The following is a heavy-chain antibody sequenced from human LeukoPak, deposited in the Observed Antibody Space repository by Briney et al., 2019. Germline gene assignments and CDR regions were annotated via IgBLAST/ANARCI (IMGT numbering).Heavy chain of an antibody. V-gene: IGHV3-73*01. Sequence: GGSLRLSCAASGFTFSGSAMHWVRQASGKGLEWVGGIRSKANSYATAYAASVKGRFTISRDDSKNTAYLQMNSLKTEDTAVYYCTSLYCSSTSCSPSYGMDVWGKGTTVTVSS. CDR1: GFTFSGSA. CDR2: IRSKANSYAT. J-gene: IGHJ6*04. CDR3: TSLYCSSTSCSPSYGMDV. D-gene: IGHD2-2*01.